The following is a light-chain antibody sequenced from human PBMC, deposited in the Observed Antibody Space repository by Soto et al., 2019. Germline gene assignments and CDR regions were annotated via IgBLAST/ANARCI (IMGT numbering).Light chain of an antibody. CDR2: GAS. CDR1: QTISSW. CDR3: QQCNRYPIT. V-gene: IGKV1-5*01. J-gene: IGKJ5*01. Sequence: EIQLTQSPSTLSWSVGDRATLTCRASQTISSWLAWYQQKPGEAPKLLIYGASTLERGVPSRFSGSGSGTKFTLTISSLQPDDSATYYCQQCNRYPITFGQGTRLEIK.